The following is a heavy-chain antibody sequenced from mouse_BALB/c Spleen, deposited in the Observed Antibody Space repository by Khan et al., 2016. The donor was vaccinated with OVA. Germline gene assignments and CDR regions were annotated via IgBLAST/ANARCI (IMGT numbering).Heavy chain of an antibody. CDR1: GFTFSSFS. D-gene: IGHD2-1*01. Sequence: EVELVEPGGGLVKPGGSLKLSCAASGFTFSSFSMSWVRQTQEKRLEWVATISSGGDNTYYPDSVKGRFTISRDNAKNNLYLQMSSLRSEDTALYYCARSNYGTFAYWGQGTRVTVSA. CDR2: ISSGGDNT. CDR3: ARSNYGTFAY. J-gene: IGHJ3*01. V-gene: IGHV5-9*03.